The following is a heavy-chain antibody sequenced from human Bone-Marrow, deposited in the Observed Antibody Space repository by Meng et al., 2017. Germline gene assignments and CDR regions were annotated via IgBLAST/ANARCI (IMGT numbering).Heavy chain of an antibody. CDR1: GFTFSSYW. V-gene: IGHV3-7*01. CDR2: IKQDGSEK. CDR3: ARWGSGSYYLLDYYYYGMDV. D-gene: IGHD3-10*01. Sequence: GESLKISCAAFGFTFSSYWMSWVRQAPGKGLEWVANIKQDGSEKYYVDSVKGRFTISRDNAKNSLYLQMNSLRAEDTAAYYCARWGSGSYYLLDYYYYGMDVWGQGTTVTVSS. J-gene: IGHJ6*02.